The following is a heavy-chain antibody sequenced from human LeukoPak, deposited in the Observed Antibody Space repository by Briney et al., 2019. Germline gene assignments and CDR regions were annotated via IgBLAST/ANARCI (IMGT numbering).Heavy chain of an antibody. D-gene: IGHD6-13*01. CDR1: GFTFTRHS. CDR2: IGIWNSPI. J-gene: IGHJ4*02. V-gene: IGHV3-48*01. CDR3: ARSLGSSWSYFDY. Sequence: PGGSLRLSCEASGFTFTRHSMNWVRQAPGPGLEWVSFIGIWNSPIYYGDSVRGRFTISRDNAKNSVFLQMNSLRAEDTAVYYCARSLGSSWSYFDYWGQGTLVTVSS.